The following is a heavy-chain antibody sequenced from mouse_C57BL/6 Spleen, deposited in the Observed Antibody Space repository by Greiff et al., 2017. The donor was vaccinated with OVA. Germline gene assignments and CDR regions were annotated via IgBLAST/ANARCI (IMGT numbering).Heavy chain of an antibody. CDR2: ILPGSGGT. Sequence: QVQLQQSGAELMKPGASVKLSCKATGYTFTGYWIEWVKQRPGHGLEWIGEILPGSGGTNYNEKFKGKATFTADTSSNTAYMQLSSLTTEDSAIFDCATPLCGSSYGGPFDVWGTGTTVTVSS. D-gene: IGHD1-1*01. CDR3: ATPLCGSSYGGPFDV. J-gene: IGHJ1*03. V-gene: IGHV1-9*01. CDR1: GYTFTGYW.